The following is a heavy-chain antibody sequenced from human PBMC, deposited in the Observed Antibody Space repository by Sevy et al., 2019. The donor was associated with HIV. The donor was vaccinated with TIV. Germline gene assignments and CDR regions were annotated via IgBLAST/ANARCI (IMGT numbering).Heavy chain of an antibody. CDR3: ARDIDPYDSSGYHMDV. J-gene: IGHJ6*02. CDR2: ISAYNGNT. CDR1: GYTFTSYG. D-gene: IGHD3-22*01. Sequence: ASVKVSCKASGYTFTSYGISWVRQAPGQGLEWMGWISAYNGNTNYAQKLQDRVTMTTDTSTSTAYMELRSLRSDDTAVYYCARDIDPYDSSGYHMDVWGQGTTVTVSS. V-gene: IGHV1-18*01.